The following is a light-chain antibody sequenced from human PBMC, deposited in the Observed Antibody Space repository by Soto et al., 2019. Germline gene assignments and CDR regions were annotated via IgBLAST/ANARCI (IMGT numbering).Light chain of an antibody. CDR2: AAS. Sequence: ILLTQSPSSLSASVGDRVTITCRASQGIDTSLAWYQQKPGKAPKLLIYAASNFQSGVPSRFSGSGSGTEFTLTISSLQPEDFATYYCQQSFSIPWTFSQGTKVDIK. CDR3: QQSFSIPWT. V-gene: IGKV1-9*01. J-gene: IGKJ1*01. CDR1: QGIDTS.